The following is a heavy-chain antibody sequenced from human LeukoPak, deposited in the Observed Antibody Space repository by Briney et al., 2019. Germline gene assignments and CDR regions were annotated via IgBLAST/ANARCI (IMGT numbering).Heavy chain of an antibody. D-gene: IGHD3-10*01. V-gene: IGHV3-23*01. CDR3: ARDYWSDYGSGSSLWAFDI. Sequence: PGGSLRLSCAGSGFTFSSYAMSWVRQAAGRGLEWVSAICKSGGSTYYADSVRGRFTISRDNSKNTLYLQMNSLKAEDTAVYYCARDYWSDYGSGSSLWAFDIWGQGTMVTVSS. CDR2: ICKSGGST. J-gene: IGHJ3*02. CDR1: GFTFSSYA.